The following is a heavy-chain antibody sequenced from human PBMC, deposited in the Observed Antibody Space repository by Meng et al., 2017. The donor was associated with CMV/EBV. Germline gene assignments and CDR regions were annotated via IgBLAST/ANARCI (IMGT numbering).Heavy chain of an antibody. J-gene: IGHJ4*02. CDR2: IYYSGST. CDR3: ARYSGSYYSY. V-gene: IGHV4-39*01. D-gene: IGHD1-26*01. CDR1: GGSISSSSYY. Sequence: QLQLQESGPGLVKPSETLSLTCTVSGGSISSSSYYWGWIRQPPGKGLEWIGSIYYSGSTYYNPSLKSRVTISVDTPKNQFSLKLSSVTAADTAVYYCARYSGSYYSYWGQGTLVTVSS.